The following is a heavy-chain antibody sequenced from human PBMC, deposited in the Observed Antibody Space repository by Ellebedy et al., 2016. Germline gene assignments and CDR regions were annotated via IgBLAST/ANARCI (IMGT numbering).Heavy chain of an antibody. J-gene: IGHJ4*02. V-gene: IGHV5-51*01. CDR3: ARLTIFGVVIFEY. CDR1: GYSFTSYW. Sequence: KVSXXGSGYSFTSYWIGWVRQTPGKGLEWMGIIYPGDSDTRYSPSFQGQVTISADKSISTAYLQWSSLKASDTAIYYCARLTIFGVVIFEYWGQGTLVTVSS. D-gene: IGHD3-3*01. CDR2: IYPGDSDT.